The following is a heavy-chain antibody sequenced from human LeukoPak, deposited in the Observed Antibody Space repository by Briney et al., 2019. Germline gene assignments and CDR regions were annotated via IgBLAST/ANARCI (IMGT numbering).Heavy chain of an antibody. V-gene: IGHV3-21*01. Sequence: RPGGSLRLSCAASGFTFRSYSMNWVRQAPGKGLEWVSSISSSSSYIYYADSVKGRFTISRDNAKNSLYLQMNSLRAEDTAVYYCARGERGLYCSSTSCYPVLGGQGTLVTVSS. CDR2: ISSSSSYI. D-gene: IGHD2-2*01. CDR3: ARGERGLYCSSTSCYPVL. J-gene: IGHJ4*02. CDR1: GFTFRSYS.